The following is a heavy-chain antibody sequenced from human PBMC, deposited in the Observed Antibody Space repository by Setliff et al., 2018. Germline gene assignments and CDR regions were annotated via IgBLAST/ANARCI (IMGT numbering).Heavy chain of an antibody. D-gene: IGHD2-2*01. CDR2: INAGNGNT. J-gene: IGHJ6*03. V-gene: IGHV1-3*01. Sequence: ASVKVSCKASGYTFTSYAMHWVRQAPGQRPEWMGWINAGNGNTKYSQKFQGRVTITSDTSASTAYMELSSLRSEDTAVYYCARDGFESVVVPAAIYCYYYMDVWGKGTTVTVSS. CDR3: ARDGFESVVVPAAIYCYYYMDV. CDR1: GYTFTSYA.